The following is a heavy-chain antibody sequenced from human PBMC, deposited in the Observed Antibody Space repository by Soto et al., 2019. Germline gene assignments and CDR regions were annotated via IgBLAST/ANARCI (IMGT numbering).Heavy chain of an antibody. D-gene: IGHD3-3*01. Sequence: GASVKVSCKASGYTFTGYYMHWVRQAPGQGLEWMGWINPNSGGTNYAQKFQGRVTMTRDTSISTAYMELSRLRSDDTAVYYCARAPSHYGFWSGYHNWFDPWGQGTLVTVSS. CDR2: INPNSGGT. CDR1: GYTFTGYY. J-gene: IGHJ5*02. CDR3: ARAPSHYGFWSGYHNWFDP. V-gene: IGHV1-2*02.